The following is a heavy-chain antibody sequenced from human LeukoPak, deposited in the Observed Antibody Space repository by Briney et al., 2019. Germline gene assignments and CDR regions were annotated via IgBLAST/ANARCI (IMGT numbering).Heavy chain of an antibody. CDR3: ARGYSSSGPVDAFDI. CDR1: GYTFTTYA. CDR2: INTNTGNP. Sequence: ASVKVSCKTSGYTFTTYAISWVRQAPGQGLEWMGWINTNTGNPTYAQGFTGRFVFSLDTSVSTAYLQISSLKAEDTAVYYCARGYSSSGPVDAFDIWGQGTMVTVSS. D-gene: IGHD6-13*01. J-gene: IGHJ3*02. V-gene: IGHV7-4-1*02.